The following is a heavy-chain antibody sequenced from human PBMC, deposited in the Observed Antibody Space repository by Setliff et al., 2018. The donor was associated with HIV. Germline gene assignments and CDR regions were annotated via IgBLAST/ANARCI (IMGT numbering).Heavy chain of an antibody. J-gene: IGHJ4*02. CDR1: GYTLTGYY. Sequence: ASVKVSCKASGYTLTGYYIHWVRQAPGQGLEWMGWINPNSGATNFAQKFQGSVTLTRDTSITTAYMELRGLRSDDTAVYYCAVMGHCSADSCFRTEGFDYWGQGTLVTVSS. V-gene: IGHV1-2*02. CDR3: AVMGHCSADSCFRTEGFDY. D-gene: IGHD2-15*01. CDR2: INPNSGAT.